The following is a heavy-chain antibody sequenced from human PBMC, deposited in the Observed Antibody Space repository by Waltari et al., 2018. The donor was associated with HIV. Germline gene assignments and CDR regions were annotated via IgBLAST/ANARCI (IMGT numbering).Heavy chain of an antibody. D-gene: IGHD3-22*01. J-gene: IGHJ3*02. V-gene: IGHV4-61*02. Sequence: QVQLQESGPGLVKPSQTLSLTCTVSGGSISSGSYYWSWIRQPAGKGLEWIGRIYTSGSTNYNPSLKSRVTISVDTSKNQFSLKLSSVTAADTAVYYCARGHDVTMIVVGPDAFDIWGQGTMVTVSS. CDR2: IYTSGST. CDR3: ARGHDVTMIVVGPDAFDI. CDR1: GGSISSGSYY.